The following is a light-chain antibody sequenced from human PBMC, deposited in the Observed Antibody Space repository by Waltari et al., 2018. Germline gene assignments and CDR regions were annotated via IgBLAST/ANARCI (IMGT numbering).Light chain of an antibody. V-gene: IGLV8-61*01. CDR1: SCPVLTSHS. Sequence: QTVVTQEPSFSVSPGGTVTLSCGLTSCPVLTSHSTSWYQQTPGQAPRTLIYSTNTRSSGVPDRFSGSILANKAALTITGAQADDESDYYCVLYMGSAIWVFGGGTKLTVL. CDR2: STN. J-gene: IGLJ3*02. CDR3: VLYMGSAIWV.